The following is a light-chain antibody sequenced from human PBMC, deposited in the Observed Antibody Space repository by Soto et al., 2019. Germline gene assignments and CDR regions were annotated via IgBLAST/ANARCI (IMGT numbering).Light chain of an antibody. V-gene: IGKV3-11*01. Sequence: EIVLTQSPATLSLSPGERATLSCRASQSLSSYLAWYQQKPGQAPRLLIYDASNRATGIPARFSGSGSGTDFTLTISSLEPEDFAGYYWQQRSNWLTLGGGTKVESK. CDR1: QSLSSY. CDR2: DAS. J-gene: IGKJ4*01. CDR3: QQRSNWLT.